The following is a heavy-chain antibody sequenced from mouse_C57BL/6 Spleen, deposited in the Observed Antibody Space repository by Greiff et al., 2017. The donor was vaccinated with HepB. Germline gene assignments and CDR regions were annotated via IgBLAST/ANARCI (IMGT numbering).Heavy chain of an antibody. D-gene: IGHD1-2*01. Sequence: EVKLMESGGGLVKPGGSLKLSCAASGFTFSSYAMSWVRQTPEKRLEWVATISDGGSYTYYPDNVKGRITISRDNAKNNLYLQMSHLKSEDTAMYYCARKGERRQTDEVYAMDYWGQGTSVTVSS. CDR2: ISDGGSYT. CDR3: ARKGERRQTDEVYAMDY. V-gene: IGHV5-4*03. J-gene: IGHJ4*01. CDR1: GFTFSSYA.